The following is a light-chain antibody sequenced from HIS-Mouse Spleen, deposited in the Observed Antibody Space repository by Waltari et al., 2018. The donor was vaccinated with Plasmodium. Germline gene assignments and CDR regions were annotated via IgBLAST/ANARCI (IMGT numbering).Light chain of an antibody. Sequence: SYVLTQPPSVSVAPGQTARSTCGGNNIGRKSVHWYQQKPGQAPVLVFCDDSDRNSVSPDRFASSNSGNTATLTISRVEAGDEADYFCQVWDSSSDHYVFGTGTKVTVL. V-gene: IGLV3-21*02. CDR1: NIGRKS. CDR2: DDS. J-gene: IGLJ1*01. CDR3: QVWDSSSDHYV.